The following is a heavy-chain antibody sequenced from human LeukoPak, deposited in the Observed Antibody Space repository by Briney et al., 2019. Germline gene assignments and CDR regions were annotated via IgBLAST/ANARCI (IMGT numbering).Heavy chain of an antibody. CDR1: GGSFSGYY. CDR3: ARRGYCSSTSCPLRWFDP. Sequence: PSETLSLTCAVYGGSFSGYYWGWIRQPPGKGLEWIGSIYYSGSTNYSPSLKSRVTISVDTSKNQLSLKLSSVTAADTAVYYCARRGYCSSTSCPLRWFDPWGQGTLVTVSS. J-gene: IGHJ5*02. D-gene: IGHD2-2*01. CDR2: IYYSGST. V-gene: IGHV4-34*01.